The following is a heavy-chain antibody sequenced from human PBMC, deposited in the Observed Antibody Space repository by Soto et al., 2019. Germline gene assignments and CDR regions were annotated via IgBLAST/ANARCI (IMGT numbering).Heavy chain of an antibody. D-gene: IGHD6-13*01. CDR2: ISYDGSNK. CDR1: GFTFSSYA. V-gene: IGHV3-30-3*01. CDR3: ARDAAAAAGTGWFDP. Sequence: GGSLRLSCAASGFTFSSYAMHWVRQAPGKGLEWVAVISYDGSNKYYADSVKGRFTISRDNSKNTLYLQMNSLRAEDTAVYYWARDAAAAAGTGWFDPWGQGTLVTVSS. J-gene: IGHJ5*02.